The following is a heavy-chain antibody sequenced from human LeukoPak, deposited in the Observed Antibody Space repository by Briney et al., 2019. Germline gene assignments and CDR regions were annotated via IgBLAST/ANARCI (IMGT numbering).Heavy chain of an antibody. CDR2: IKQDGSEK. V-gene: IGHV3-7*01. CDR3: ARDCYYDSSGYGCFQH. D-gene: IGHD3-22*01. J-gene: IGHJ1*01. CDR1: GFTFSSYW. Sequence: GGSLRLSCAASGFTFSSYWMSWVRQAPGRGLEWVANIKQDGSEKYYVDSVKGRFTISRDNAKNSLYLQMNGLRAEDTAVYYCARDCYYDSSGYGCFQHWGQGALVTVSS.